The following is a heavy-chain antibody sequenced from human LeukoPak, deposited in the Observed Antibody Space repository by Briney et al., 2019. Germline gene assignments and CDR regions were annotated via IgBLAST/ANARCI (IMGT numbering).Heavy chain of an antibody. CDR2: INSEGSST. CDR1: GFTFSRYW. Sequence: GGSLRLSCAASGFTFSRYWMHWVRQAPGKGLVWVSRINSEGSSTSYADSVKGRFTISRDNAKNTLYLQMNSLRAEDTAVYYCARGQYGDLYAFDIWGQGTMVTVSS. J-gene: IGHJ3*02. D-gene: IGHD4-17*01. CDR3: ARGQYGDLYAFDI. V-gene: IGHV3-74*01.